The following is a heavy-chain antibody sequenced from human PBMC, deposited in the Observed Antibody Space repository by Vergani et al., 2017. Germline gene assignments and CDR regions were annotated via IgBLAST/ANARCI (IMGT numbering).Heavy chain of an antibody. CDR1: GFTFSSYG. V-gene: IGHV3-33*08. J-gene: IGHJ4*02. D-gene: IGHD3-10*01. CDR3: ARDSNVLLWFGELGPSYDY. Sequence: MQLVESGGGVVQPGRSLRLSCAASGFTFSSYGMHWVRQAPGKGLEWVAVIWYDGSNKYYADSVKGRFTISRDNSKNTLYLQMNSLRAEDTAVYYCARDSNVLLWFGELGPSYDYWGQGTLVTVSS. CDR2: IWYDGSNK.